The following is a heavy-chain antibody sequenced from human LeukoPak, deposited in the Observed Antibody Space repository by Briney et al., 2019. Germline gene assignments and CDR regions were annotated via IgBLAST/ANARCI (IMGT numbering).Heavy chain of an antibody. CDR1: GFTFNSYW. CDR2: IKQDGSEK. D-gene: IGHD3-9*01. J-gene: IGHJ6*02. Sequence: GGSLRLSCAASGFTFNSYWMSWVRQAPGKGLEWVANIKQDGSEKYYVDSVKGRFTISRDNAKNSLYLQMNSLRAEDTAVYYCARAAIRYFDWSYYYGMDVWGQGTTVTVSS. V-gene: IGHV3-7*01. CDR3: ARAAIRYFDWSYYYGMDV.